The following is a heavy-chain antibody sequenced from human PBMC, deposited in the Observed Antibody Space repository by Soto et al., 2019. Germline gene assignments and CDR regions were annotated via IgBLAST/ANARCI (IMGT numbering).Heavy chain of an antibody. J-gene: IGHJ6*02. V-gene: IGHV1-18*01. CDR3: ARDGGYSSSWYTGGYYYYYYGMDV. Sequence: GASVKVSCKASGYTFTSYGISWVRQAPGQGLEWMGWISAYNGNTNYAQKLQGRVTITTDTSTSTAYMELRSLRSDDTAVYYCARDGGYSSSWYTGGYYYYYYGMDVWGQGTTVTVSS. D-gene: IGHD6-13*01. CDR2: ISAYNGNT. CDR1: GYTFTSYG.